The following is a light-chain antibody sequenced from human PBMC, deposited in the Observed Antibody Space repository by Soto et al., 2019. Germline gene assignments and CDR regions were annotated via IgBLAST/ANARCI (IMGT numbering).Light chain of an antibody. CDR1: SSDVGGYNN. V-gene: IGLV2-14*01. Sequence: QSALTQPASVSGSPGQSITISCTGTSSDVGGYNNVSWYQQYPGKAPKLMIYDVTNRPSGVSNRFSGSKSGNTASLTISGLQAEDEADYYCSSYTSSSILFGTGTKLTVL. CDR3: SSYTSSSIL. J-gene: IGLJ1*01. CDR2: DVT.